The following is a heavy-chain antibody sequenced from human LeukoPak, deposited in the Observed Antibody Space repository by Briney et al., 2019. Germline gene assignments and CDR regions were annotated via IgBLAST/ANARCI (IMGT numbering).Heavy chain of an antibody. CDR2: IIPIFGTA. Sequence: ASVKVSCKASGGTFSSYAISWVRQAPGQGLEWMGGIIPIFGTANYAQKFQGRVTITADESTSTAYMELSSLRSEDTAVYYCAREGDSSGFDAFDIWGQGTMVTVSS. V-gene: IGHV1-69*01. CDR1: GGTFSSYA. CDR3: AREGDSSGFDAFDI. J-gene: IGHJ3*02. D-gene: IGHD3-3*01.